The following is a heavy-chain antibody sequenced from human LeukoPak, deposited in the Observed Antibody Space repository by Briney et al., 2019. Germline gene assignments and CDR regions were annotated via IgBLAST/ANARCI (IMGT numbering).Heavy chain of an antibody. CDR1: GFTFSSYG. D-gene: IGHD1-1*01. CDR2: IWYDGSNK. Sequence: GRSLRLSCAASGFTFSSYGMHWVRQAPGKGLEWVAVIWYDGSNKYYADSVKGRFTISRDNSKNTLYLQMNSLRAEDTAVYYCARGLEPTLNWFDPWGQGTLVTVSS. J-gene: IGHJ5*02. CDR3: ARGLEPTLNWFDP. V-gene: IGHV3-33*01.